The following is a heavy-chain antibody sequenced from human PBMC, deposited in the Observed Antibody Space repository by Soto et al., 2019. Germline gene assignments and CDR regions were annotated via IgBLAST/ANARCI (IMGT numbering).Heavy chain of an antibody. Sequence: SVKVSCKASGGTFSSYAISWVRQAPGQGLEWMGGIIPIFGTANYAQKFQGRVTITADESTSTAYMELSSLRSGDTAVYYCARSVRDSYGDFDYWGQGTLVTVSS. CDR3: ARSVRDSYGDFDY. V-gene: IGHV1-69*13. D-gene: IGHD5-18*01. J-gene: IGHJ4*02. CDR1: GGTFSSYA. CDR2: IIPIFGTA.